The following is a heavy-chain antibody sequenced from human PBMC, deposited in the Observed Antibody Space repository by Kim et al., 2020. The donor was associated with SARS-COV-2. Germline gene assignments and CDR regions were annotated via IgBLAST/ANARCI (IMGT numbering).Heavy chain of an antibody. V-gene: IGHV3-21*01. D-gene: IGHD3-10*01. CDR1: GFDFGTHS. Sequence: GGYLRLSCAASGFDFGTHSMNWVRQAPGKGLEWVSSIGGASNYIYYADSVKGRFTISRDNAKNSLYLQMNSLRAEDTAVYYCARVGDWSSTRLNFYY. CDR3: ARVGDWSSTRLNFYY. J-gene: IGHJ6*01. CDR2: IGGASNYI.